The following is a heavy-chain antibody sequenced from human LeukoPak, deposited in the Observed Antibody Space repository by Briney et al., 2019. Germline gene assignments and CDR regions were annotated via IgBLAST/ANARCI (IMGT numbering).Heavy chain of an antibody. V-gene: IGHV5-51*01. D-gene: IGHD2-21*02. CDR1: EYSFPNYC. CDR3: ARQAYCGGDCSYFDY. Sequence: GSLKISCKHSEYSFPNYCIGWVRQMPGKGLEWMGIIYPGDSNTRYSPSFQGQVTISADKSISTAYLQWSSLRASDTAMYYCARQAYCGGDCSYFDYWGQGTLSPSPQ. CDR2: IYPGDSNT. J-gene: IGHJ4*02.